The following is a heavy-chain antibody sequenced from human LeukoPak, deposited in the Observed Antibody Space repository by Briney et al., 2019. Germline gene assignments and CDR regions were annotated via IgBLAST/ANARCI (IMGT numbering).Heavy chain of an antibody. V-gene: IGHV3-23*01. CDR2: ISGSGGST. D-gene: IGHD6-6*01. Sequence: GGSLRLSCAASGFTFSISAMSWARQAPGKGLEWVSGISGSGGSTYYAESVKGRFTISRDNSKNTLYLQMNSLRAEDTAVYYCAKDRTSSPGAYWGQGTLVTVSS. CDR3: AKDRTSSPGAY. J-gene: IGHJ4*02. CDR1: GFTFSISA.